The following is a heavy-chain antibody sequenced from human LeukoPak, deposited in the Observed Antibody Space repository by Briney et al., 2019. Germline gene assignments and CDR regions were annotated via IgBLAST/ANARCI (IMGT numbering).Heavy chain of an antibody. CDR3: VRIVPYSGGYVDS. V-gene: IGHV4-59*13. CDR2: IPYSGSD. CDR1: GCSLSTYY. J-gene: IGHJ4*02. Sequence: PSETLSLTCTVSGCSLSTYYWTWIRQPPGKGLEWIGSIPYSGSDNYSPTLEGRGTISVDTYKNQLSLNLSSVTAADPAVYYCVRIVPYSGGYVDSWGQGTLVTVSS. D-gene: IGHD4-23*01.